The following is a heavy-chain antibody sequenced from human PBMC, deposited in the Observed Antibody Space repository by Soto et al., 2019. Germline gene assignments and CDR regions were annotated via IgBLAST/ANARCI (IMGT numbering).Heavy chain of an antibody. CDR2: IYYSGST. CDR3: ARPGNYGSGSYLYYLDY. Sequence: QLQLQESGPGLVKPSETLSLTCTVSGGSISSSSYYWGWIRQPPGKGLEWIGSIYYSGSTYYNPSITRRVTISVATSKNQFSLKLSSVTAADTAVYYCARPGNYGSGSYLYYLDYWGQGTLVTVSS. V-gene: IGHV4-39*01. CDR1: GGSISSSSYY. J-gene: IGHJ4*02. D-gene: IGHD3-10*01.